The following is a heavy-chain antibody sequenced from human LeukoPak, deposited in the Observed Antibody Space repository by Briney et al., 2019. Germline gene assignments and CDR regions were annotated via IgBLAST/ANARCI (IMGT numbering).Heavy chain of an antibody. CDR2: IGTAGDT. D-gene: IGHD4-23*01. CDR1: GFTFSSYA. Sequence: GGSLRLSCAASGFTFSSYAMSWVRQAPGKGLEWVSAIGTAGDTYYPGSVKGRFTISRENAKNSLYLQMNSLRAGDTAVYYCARALPDDYGGNGGYDIWGQGTMVTVSS. J-gene: IGHJ3*02. V-gene: IGHV3-13*01. CDR3: ARALPDDYGGNGGYDI.